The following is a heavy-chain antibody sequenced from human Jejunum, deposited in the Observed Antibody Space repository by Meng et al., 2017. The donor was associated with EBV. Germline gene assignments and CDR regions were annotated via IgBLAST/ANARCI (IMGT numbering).Heavy chain of an antibody. D-gene: IGHD1-26*01. V-gene: IGHV4-61*08. J-gene: IGHJ4*02. CDR1: GGSVSSGGYY. CDR3: ARDQNGSYFAY. CDR2: IYNSEST. Sequence: QVQLKASGPGLVNPSDTLSLTCTVSGGSVSSGGYYWSWIRQPPGKGLEWIGYIYNSESTNYKSSLKSRVTISADTSKNQFSLRLSSVTAAGTAVYYCARDQNGSYFAYWGQGTLVTVSS.